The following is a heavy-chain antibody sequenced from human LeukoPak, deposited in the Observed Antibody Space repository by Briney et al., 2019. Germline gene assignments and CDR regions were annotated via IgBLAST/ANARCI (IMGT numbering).Heavy chain of an antibody. CDR2: ISYDGSNK. CDR1: GFTFSSYA. Sequence: PGGSLRLSCAASGFTFSSYAMHWVRQAPGKGLEWVAVISYDGSNKYYADSVKGRFTISRDNSKNTLYLQMNSLRAEDTAVYYCARDQEYSSGSRGDYWGQGTLVTVSS. D-gene: IGHD6-19*01. J-gene: IGHJ4*02. V-gene: IGHV3-30-3*01. CDR3: ARDQEYSSGSRGDY.